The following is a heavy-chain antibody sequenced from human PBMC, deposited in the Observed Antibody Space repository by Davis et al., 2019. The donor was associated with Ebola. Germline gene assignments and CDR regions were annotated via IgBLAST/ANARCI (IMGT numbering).Heavy chain of an antibody. J-gene: IGHJ4*02. D-gene: IGHD4-17*01. CDR1: GITVSSNY. Sequence: GESLKISCAASGITVSSNYMSWVRQAPGKGLEWVSVIYIGGDTYYADSVKGRFTISRDNSKNTLYLQMNSLRAEDTAVYYCARHDYGDSHFDYWGQGTLVTVSS. CDR3: ARHDYGDSHFDY. V-gene: IGHV3-66*04. CDR2: IYIGGDT.